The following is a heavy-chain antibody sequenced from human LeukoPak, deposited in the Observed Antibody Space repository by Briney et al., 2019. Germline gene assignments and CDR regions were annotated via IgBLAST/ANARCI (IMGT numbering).Heavy chain of an antibody. CDR3: ARAHSEWELLHYYYGMDV. J-gene: IGHJ6*02. V-gene: IGHV1-46*01. Sequence: VASVKVSCKASGYTFTSYYMHWVRQAPGQGLEWMGIINPSGGSTSYAQKFQGRVTMTRDTSTSTVYMELSSLRSEDTAVYYCARAHSEWELLHYYYGMDVWGQGTTVTVSS. D-gene: IGHD1-26*01. CDR1: GYTFTSYY. CDR2: INPSGGST.